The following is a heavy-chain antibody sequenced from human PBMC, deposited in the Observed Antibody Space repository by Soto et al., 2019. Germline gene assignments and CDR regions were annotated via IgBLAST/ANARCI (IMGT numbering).Heavy chain of an antibody. CDR2: INRDGSKK. D-gene: IGHD3-10*01. V-gene: IGHV3-7*05. J-gene: IGHJ3*02. CDR3: ARDVSPGISSLFLDAFDI. Sequence: EVQLEESGGDLVQPGGSLRLSCAASGFTLSAYWMTWVRQAPGKGLEWVANINRDGSKKSYLDSVRGRFTISRDNVGNSLSLQMDSMRADDTALYYCARDVSPGISSLFLDAFDIWGQGTMVTVSS. CDR1: GFTLSAYW.